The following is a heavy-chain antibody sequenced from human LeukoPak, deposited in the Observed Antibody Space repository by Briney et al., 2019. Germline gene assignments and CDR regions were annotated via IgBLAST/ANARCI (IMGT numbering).Heavy chain of an antibody. CDR1: GGSISSGLYS. Sequence: SQTLSLTCDVSGGSISSGLYSWSWIRQPLGKGLEWIGYIYHTGSTYYNPSLKSRVTISVDTSKNQFSLRLSSVTAADTAVYYCARLQYCSGTSCYWFDPWGQGILVTVSS. V-gene: IGHV4-30-2*01. J-gene: IGHJ5*02. CDR2: IYHTGST. D-gene: IGHD2-2*01. CDR3: ARLQYCSGTSCYWFDP.